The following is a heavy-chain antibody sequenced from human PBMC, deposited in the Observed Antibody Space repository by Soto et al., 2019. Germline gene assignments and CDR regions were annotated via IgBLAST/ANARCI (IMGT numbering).Heavy chain of an antibody. J-gene: IGHJ4*02. CDR1: GGSISSYY. CDR3: ARRYGDYFDF. D-gene: IGHD4-17*01. CDR2: IYYSGST. Sequence: QVQLQESGPGLVKPSETLSLTCTVSGGSISSYYWSWIRQPPGKGLEWIGYIYYSGSTNYNPSLKSRVPISVDTSKTQFSRKLSSVTAADTAVYYCARRYGDYFDFWGQGTLVTVSS. V-gene: IGHV4-59*08.